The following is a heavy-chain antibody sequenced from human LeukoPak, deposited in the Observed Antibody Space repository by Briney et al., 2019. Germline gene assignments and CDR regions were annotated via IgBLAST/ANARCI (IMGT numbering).Heavy chain of an antibody. CDR1: GFIFTTYT. CDR2: ISGSGGDI. Sequence: GGSMRLSCAASGFIFTTYTINWVRQAPGKGLEWVSCISGSGGDIYYADSVKGRFTISRDNSKNTLYLQMNSLRAEDTAVYYCAREVGYYYGSGSYYPDHYYGMDVWGQGTTVTVSS. CDR3: AREVGYYYGSGSYYPDHYYGMDV. J-gene: IGHJ6*02. V-gene: IGHV3-21*01. D-gene: IGHD3-10*01.